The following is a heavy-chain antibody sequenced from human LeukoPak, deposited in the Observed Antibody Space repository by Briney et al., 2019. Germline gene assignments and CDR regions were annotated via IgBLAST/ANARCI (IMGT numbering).Heavy chain of an antibody. D-gene: IGHD6-13*01. Sequence: GESLKISCKGSGYSFTSYWIGWVRQMPGKGLEWMGIIYPGDSDTRYSPSFQGKVTISADKSITTAYLQLSSLKASDTAMYYCARRGIAAAGIGLNYFDYWGQGTLVTVSS. CDR2: IYPGDSDT. CDR1: GYSFTSYW. CDR3: ARRGIAAAGIGLNYFDY. V-gene: IGHV5-51*01. J-gene: IGHJ4*02.